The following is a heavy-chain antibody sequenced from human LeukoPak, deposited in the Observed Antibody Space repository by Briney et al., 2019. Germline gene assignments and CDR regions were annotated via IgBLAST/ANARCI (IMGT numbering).Heavy chain of an antibody. V-gene: IGHV3-21*01. CDR3: VREEYLTGNGDPFDV. Sequence: PGRSLRLSCAASGFSFSSFNMDWVRQAPGKGLEWVSSINVFSRYIYYADSVKGRFTVSRDNAQNSLYLQMNNVRADDTAMYYCVREEYLTGNGDPFDVWGQGTMVTASS. J-gene: IGHJ3*01. CDR1: GFSFSSFN. D-gene: IGHD3-9*01. CDR2: INVFSRYI.